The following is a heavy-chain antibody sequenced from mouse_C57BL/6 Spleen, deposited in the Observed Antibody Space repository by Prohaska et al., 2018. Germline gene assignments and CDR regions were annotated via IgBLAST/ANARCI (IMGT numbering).Heavy chain of an antibody. CDR3: ARLYGSSYTRYFDV. CDR2: IWTGGGT. D-gene: IGHD1-1*01. Sequence: LVAPSQSLSITCTVSGFSLTSYAISWVRQPPGKGLEWLGVIWTGGGTNYNSALKSRLSISKDNSKSQVFLKMNSLQTDDTARYYCARLYGSSYTRYFDVWCTGTTVTVSS. J-gene: IGHJ1*03. CDR1: GFSLTSYA. V-gene: IGHV2-9-1*01.